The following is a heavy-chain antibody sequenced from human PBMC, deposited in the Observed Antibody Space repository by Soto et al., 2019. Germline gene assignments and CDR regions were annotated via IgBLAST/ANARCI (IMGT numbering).Heavy chain of an antibody. J-gene: IGHJ6*01. CDR2: IYYSGST. D-gene: IGHD3-10*01. CDR3: AREFLSNYGSRGYYGMDV. V-gene: IGHV4-61*01. Sequence: SETRSRTCTVCGGCVSSGSYYWSWMLQPPGKGLEWIGYIYYSGSTNYNPSLKSRVTISVDTSKNQFSLKLSSVTAADTALYYCAREFLSNYGSRGYYGMDVWGQGPTVTVSS. CDR1: GGCVSSGSYY.